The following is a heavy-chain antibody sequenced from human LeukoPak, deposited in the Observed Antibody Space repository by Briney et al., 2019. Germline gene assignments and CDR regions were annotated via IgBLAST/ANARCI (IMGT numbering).Heavy chain of an antibody. Sequence: GGSLRLSCAASGFTFSSYGMHWVRQAPGKGLEWVAVISYDGSNKYYADSVKGRFTISRDNSKNTLYLQMNSLGAEDTAVYYCAKGANSGYNHGMDVWGQGTTVTVSS. V-gene: IGHV3-30*18. CDR1: GFTFSSYG. D-gene: IGHD1-26*01. J-gene: IGHJ6*02. CDR2: ISYDGSNK. CDR3: AKGANSGYNHGMDV.